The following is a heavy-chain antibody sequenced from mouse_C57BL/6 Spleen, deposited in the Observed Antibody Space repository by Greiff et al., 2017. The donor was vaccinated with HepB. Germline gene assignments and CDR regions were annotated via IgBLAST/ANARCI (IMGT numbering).Heavy chain of an antibody. CDR1: GYTFTSYT. V-gene: IGHV1-4*01. D-gene: IGHD1-1*01. CDR2: INPSSGYT. J-gene: IGHJ1*03. CDR3: AISAITTVVATYWYFDV. Sequence: VKLQQSGAELARPGASVKMSCKASGYTFTSYTMHWVKQRPGQGLEWIGYINPSSGYTKYNQKFKDKATLTADKYSSTAYMQMSSLTSEDSAVYYFAISAITTVVATYWYFDVWGTGTTVTVSS.